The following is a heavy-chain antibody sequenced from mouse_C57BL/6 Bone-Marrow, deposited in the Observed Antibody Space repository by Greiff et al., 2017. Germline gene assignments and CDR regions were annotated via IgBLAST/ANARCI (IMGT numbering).Heavy chain of an antibody. CDR1: GFNIKDDY. CDR2: IDPENGDT. Sequence: VQLKQSGAELVRPGASVKLSCTASGFNIKDDYMHWVKQRPEQGLEWIGWIDPENGDTEYASKFQGKATITADTSSNTAYLQLSSLTSEDTAVYYCTTWGWLLYYFDYWGQGTTLTVSS. J-gene: IGHJ2*01. CDR3: TTWGWLLYYFDY. V-gene: IGHV14-4*01. D-gene: IGHD2-3*01.